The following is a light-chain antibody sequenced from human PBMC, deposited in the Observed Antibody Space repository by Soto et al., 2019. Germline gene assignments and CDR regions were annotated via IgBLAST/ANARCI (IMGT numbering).Light chain of an antibody. Sequence: EIVLTQSPGTLSLSPGERATLSCRASQSVSSSYLAWYQQKTGQAPRLLIYGASSRATGIPDRFSGSGSGTDFTHTISRLEPEDFAVYYCQQYGSSPNTFGQGTKLEIK. V-gene: IGKV3-20*01. CDR2: GAS. CDR3: QQYGSSPNT. CDR1: QSVSSSY. J-gene: IGKJ2*01.